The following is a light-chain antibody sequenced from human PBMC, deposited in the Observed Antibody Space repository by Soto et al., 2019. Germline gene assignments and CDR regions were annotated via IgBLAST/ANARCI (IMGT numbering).Light chain of an antibody. V-gene: IGKV1-9*01. Sequence: DIQMTQYPSSLSSSVGYRFTITCLASQIISNYLHWYQHKPGKAPKVLIYGASTLQSGVPPRFGGSGSGTAFTLTISSLQPEDFATYFCQQVHSYPITFGGGTKVDIK. CDR3: QQVHSYPIT. J-gene: IGKJ4*01. CDR2: GAS. CDR1: QIISNY.